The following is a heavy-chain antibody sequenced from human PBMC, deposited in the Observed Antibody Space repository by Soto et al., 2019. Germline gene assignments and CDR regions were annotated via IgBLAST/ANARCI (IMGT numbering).Heavy chain of an antibody. D-gene: IGHD6-19*01. V-gene: IGHV4-4*02. Sequence: QVQLQESGPGLVKPSGTLSLTCAVSGGSISSSNWWTWVRQPPGKGLEWIGEIYHSGSTNYNPSLKSRVTISVDKSKNQFSLKLSSVTAADTAVYYCATRGAVAGNGMGAFDIWGQGTMVTVSS. CDR2: IYHSGST. CDR3: ATRGAVAGNGMGAFDI. CDR1: GGSISSSNW. J-gene: IGHJ3*02.